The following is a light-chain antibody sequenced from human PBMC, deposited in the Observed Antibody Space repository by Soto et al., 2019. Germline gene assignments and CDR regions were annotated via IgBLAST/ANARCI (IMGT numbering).Light chain of an antibody. Sequence: DIQMTQSPSTLSASVGDRVTITCRASQSISSWLAWYQQKPGKAPKLLIYDASNLESGVPSRFTGSGSRTEFSLTISSLQPDDSATYYCQQYNSYSWTFGQGTKVEIK. V-gene: IGKV1-5*01. CDR2: DAS. CDR3: QQYNSYSWT. CDR1: QSISSW. J-gene: IGKJ1*01.